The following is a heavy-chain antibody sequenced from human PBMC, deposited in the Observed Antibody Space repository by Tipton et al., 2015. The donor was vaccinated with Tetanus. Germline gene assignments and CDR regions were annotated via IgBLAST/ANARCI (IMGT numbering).Heavy chain of an antibody. V-gene: IGHV4-34*01. J-gene: IGHJ4*02. CDR2: INYDGST. CDR3: ARDLRNYYDSNGYSDY. CDR1: GGTFNNYF. Sequence: TLPLTCAVYGGTFNNYFWTWIRQPPGKGLEWIGEINYDGSTNYSPSLRSRVTLSLDTTKKQVSLKLSSVTAADTAVYYCARDLRNYYDSNGYSDYWGQGTLVTVSS. D-gene: IGHD3-22*01.